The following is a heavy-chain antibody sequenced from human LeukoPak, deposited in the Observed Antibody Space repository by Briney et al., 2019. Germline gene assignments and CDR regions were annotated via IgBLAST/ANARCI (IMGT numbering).Heavy chain of an antibody. CDR1: GGSISGYY. V-gene: IGHV4-59*08. J-gene: IGHJ3*02. CDR2: INYSGST. CDR3: ARLLDYGGNSVAFDI. Sequence: SSETLSLTCSVSGGSISGYYWSWIRQPPGKGLEWIGYINYSGSTYYNPSLKSRVTISVDTSKNQFSLKLSSVTAADTAVYYCARLLDYGGNSVAFDIWGQGTMVTVSS. D-gene: IGHD4-23*01.